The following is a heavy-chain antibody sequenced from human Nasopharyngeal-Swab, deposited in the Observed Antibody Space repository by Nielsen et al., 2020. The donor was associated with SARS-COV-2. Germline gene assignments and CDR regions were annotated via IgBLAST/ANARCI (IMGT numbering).Heavy chain of an antibody. CDR1: GFTFSSYG. CDR2: ISYDGSNK. V-gene: IGHV3-30*18. CDR3: AKDQWGDTWSSDAFDI. D-gene: IGHD1-26*01. Sequence: GESLKISCAASGFTFSSYGMHWVRQAPGKGLEWVAVISYDGSNKYYADSVKGRFTISRDKSKNTLYLQMNSLRAEDTAVYYCAKDQWGDTWSSDAFDIWGKGTMVTVSS. J-gene: IGHJ3*02.